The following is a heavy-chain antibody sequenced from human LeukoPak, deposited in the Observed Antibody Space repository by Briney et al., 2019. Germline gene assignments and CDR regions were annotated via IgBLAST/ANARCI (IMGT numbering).Heavy chain of an antibody. CDR1: GFTFDEYG. CDR2: INWNGGRT. D-gene: IGHD2-8*01. CDR3: ARASGYCPNGFCHNGFYP. J-gene: IGHJ5*02. Sequence: PGGSLRLSCAASGFTFDEYGMDWVRQAPGKGLEWVSGINWNGGRTDYADSVKGRFTISRDNAKNSLYLQMNSLRAEDMALYFCARASGYCPNGFCHNGFYPWGQGTPVTVSS. V-gene: IGHV3-20*04.